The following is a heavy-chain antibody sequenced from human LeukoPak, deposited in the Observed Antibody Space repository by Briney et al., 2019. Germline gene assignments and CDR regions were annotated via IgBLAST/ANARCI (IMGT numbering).Heavy chain of an antibody. V-gene: IGHV4-4*09. J-gene: IGHJ4*02. Sequence: SETLSLTCNVSGGSLSSHYCSWIRQAPGKGLEWIGFIFSGGSPNYNPSLKGRVSISMDTSQNQFSLKLTSVTAADTAVYYCARGRGPLRVEFGDWGQGALVTVSS. CDR1: GGSLSSHY. CDR3: ARGRGPLRVEFGD. D-gene: IGHD3-16*01. CDR2: IFSGGSP.